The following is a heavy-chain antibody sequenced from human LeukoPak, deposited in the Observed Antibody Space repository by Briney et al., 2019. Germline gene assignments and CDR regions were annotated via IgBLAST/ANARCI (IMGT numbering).Heavy chain of an antibody. V-gene: IGHV3-66*01. CDR3: ATTISSYDYQNWFDP. D-gene: IGHD5-12*01. J-gene: IGHJ5*02. CDR1: GFTVSSNY. CDR2: TYSGGST. Sequence: GGSLRLSCADSGFTVSSNYMSWVRQAPGKGLEWVSVTYSGGSTYYADSVKGRFTISRDNARKSLYLQMNTLRVEDTAVYYCATTISSYDYQNWFDPWGRGTLVTVS.